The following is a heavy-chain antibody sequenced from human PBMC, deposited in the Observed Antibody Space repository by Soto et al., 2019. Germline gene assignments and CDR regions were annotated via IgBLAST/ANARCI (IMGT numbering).Heavy chain of an antibody. J-gene: IGHJ4*02. D-gene: IGHD1-26*01. CDR2: IKSKTDGGTT. V-gene: IGHV3-15*01. Sequence: LRLFRAAPGFTFSNARMRWVRQAPATGLEWVGRIKSKTDGGTTDYAAPVKGRFTISRDDSKNTLYLQMNSLKTEDTAVYYCTTARRSPMGYYFDYWGQGTLVTVSS. CDR1: GFTFSNAR. CDR3: TTARRSPMGYYFDY.